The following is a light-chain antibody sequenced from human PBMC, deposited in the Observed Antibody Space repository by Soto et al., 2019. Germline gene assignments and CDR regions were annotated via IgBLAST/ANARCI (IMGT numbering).Light chain of an antibody. J-gene: IGKJ1*01. Sequence: DIQMTQSPSSVSASVGDRVTITCRASQGISSWLAWYQQKPGKAPKLLIYDVSSLESGVPSRFSGSGSGTEFTLTISSLQPDDFAVYYCQQYHDWWTFGPGTRVEVK. V-gene: IGKV1-5*01. CDR2: DVS. CDR3: QQYHDWWT. CDR1: QGISSW.